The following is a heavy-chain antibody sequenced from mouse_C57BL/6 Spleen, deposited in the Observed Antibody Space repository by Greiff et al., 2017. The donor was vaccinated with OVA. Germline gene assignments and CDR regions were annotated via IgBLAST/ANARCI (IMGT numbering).Heavy chain of an antibody. CDR2: IDPNSGGT. J-gene: IGHJ4*01. CDR3: ATPYYYGSSYVGAMDY. Sequence: QVQLKQPGAELVKPGASVKLSCKASGYTFTSYWMHWVKQRPGRGLEWIGRIDPNSGGTKYNEKFKSKATLTVDKPSSTAYMQLSSLTSEDSAVYYCATPYYYGSSYVGAMDYWGQGTSVTVSS. CDR1: GYTFTSYW. V-gene: IGHV1-72*01. D-gene: IGHD1-1*01.